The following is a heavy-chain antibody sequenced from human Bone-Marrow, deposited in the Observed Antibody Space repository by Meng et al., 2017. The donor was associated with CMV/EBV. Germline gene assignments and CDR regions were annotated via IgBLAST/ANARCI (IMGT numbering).Heavy chain of an antibody. V-gene: IGHV1-18*01. J-gene: IGHJ6*02. Sequence: ASVKVSCKASGYTFTSYGISWVRQAPGQGLEWMGWISAYNGNTNYAQKLQGRVTMTTDTSTRTAYMELRSLRSDDTAVYYCARDGTMVRGVIIGYYYYGMDVWGQGTTVTVSS. CDR2: ISAYNGNT. D-gene: IGHD3-10*01. CDR1: GYTFTSYG. CDR3: ARDGTMVRGVIIGYYYYGMDV.